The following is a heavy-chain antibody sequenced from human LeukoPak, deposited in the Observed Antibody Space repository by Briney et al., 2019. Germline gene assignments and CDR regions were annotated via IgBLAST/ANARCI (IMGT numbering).Heavy chain of an antibody. CDR2: IYYSGST. J-gene: IGHJ5*02. D-gene: IGHD4-17*01. Sequence: PSETLSLTCIVSGGSISRYYWNWIRQPPGKGLEWIGYIYYSGSTNYNPSLKSRVTISVDTSKNQFSLKLSSVTAADTAVYYCASQAADYGDYAKGFDPWGQGTLVTVSS. CDR3: ASQAADYGDYAKGFDP. CDR1: GGSISRYY. V-gene: IGHV4-59*08.